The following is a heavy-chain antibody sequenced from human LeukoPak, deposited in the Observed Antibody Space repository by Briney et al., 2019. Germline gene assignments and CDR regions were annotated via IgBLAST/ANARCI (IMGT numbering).Heavy chain of an antibody. D-gene: IGHD6-19*01. CDR3: AKDSSVFRAVAGTGDAFDI. CDR1: GFTFSSYG. CDR2: IRYDGSNK. Sequence: GGSLRLSCAASGFTFSSYGMHWVRQAPGKGLEWVAFIRYDGSNKYYADSVKGRFTISRDNSKNTLYLQMNSLRAEDTAVYYCAKDSSVFRAVAGTGDAFDIWGQGTMVTVSS. V-gene: IGHV3-30*02. J-gene: IGHJ3*02.